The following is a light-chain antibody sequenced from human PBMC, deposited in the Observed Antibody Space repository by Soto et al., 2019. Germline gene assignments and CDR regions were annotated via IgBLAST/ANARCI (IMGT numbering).Light chain of an antibody. J-gene: IGKJ5*01. Sequence: EIVLTQSPGTLSLSPGERATLSCRARQSVSSSLAWYQQKPGQAPRLLIYDASNRATGTPARFSGSGSGTDFTLTISSLEPEDFAVYYCQQRSNWPITFGQGTRLEIK. CDR1: QSVSSS. V-gene: IGKV3-11*01. CDR2: DAS. CDR3: QQRSNWPIT.